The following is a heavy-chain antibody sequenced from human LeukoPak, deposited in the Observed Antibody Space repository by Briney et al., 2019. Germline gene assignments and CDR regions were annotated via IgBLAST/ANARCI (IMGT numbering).Heavy chain of an antibody. CDR2: VSYSGTT. J-gene: IGHJ4*02. CDR1: GGSISSYY. V-gene: IGHV4-59*01. D-gene: IGHD4-17*01. CDR3: ARQIYGDYGGRYFDY. Sequence: PSETLSLTCTVSGGSISSYYWTWIRQPPGKGLEWIGYVSYSGTTKYNPSLKSRVTMSVDMSKNRLSLRLTSVTAADTAVYYCARQIYGDYGGRYFDYWGQGTLVTVSS.